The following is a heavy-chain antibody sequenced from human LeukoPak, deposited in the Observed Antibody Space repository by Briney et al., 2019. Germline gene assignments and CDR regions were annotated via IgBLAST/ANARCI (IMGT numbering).Heavy chain of an antibody. CDR2: ISSSSSTI. Sequence: GGSLRLSCAASGFTFSSYSMNWVRQAPGKGLEWVSYISSSSSTIYYADSVKGRFTISRDNAKNSLYLQMNSLRAEDTAVYYCARVRAADRYYYYGMGVWGQGTTVTVSS. D-gene: IGHD6-13*01. CDR1: GFTFSSYS. CDR3: ARVRAADRYYYYGMGV. J-gene: IGHJ6*02. V-gene: IGHV3-48*01.